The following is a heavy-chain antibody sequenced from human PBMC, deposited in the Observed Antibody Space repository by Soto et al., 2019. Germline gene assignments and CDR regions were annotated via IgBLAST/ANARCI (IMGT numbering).Heavy chain of an antibody. CDR3: ARHKSGSDWLDP. CDR1: GGSISDISYC. V-gene: IGHV4-39*01. J-gene: IGHJ5*02. CDR2: MFYSGAT. Sequence: SETLSLTCTVSGGSISDISYCWGWIRQPPGKGLQWIGCMFYSGATYYNPSLKNRVTLSVDTSNNEFSLKLVSVTAPDTAVYYCARHKSGSDWLDPWGQATLVTVSS. D-gene: IGHD2-15*01.